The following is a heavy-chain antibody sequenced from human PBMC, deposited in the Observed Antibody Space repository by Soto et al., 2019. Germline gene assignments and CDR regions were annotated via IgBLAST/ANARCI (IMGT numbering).Heavy chain of an antibody. Sequence: GGSLRLSCAASGFTFSINSMAWVRQAPGRGLEWVSSTTDSGGSSYYADSVRGRFTISRDNSKNKLYLQMNSLRVGDTAVYYCVLLALGKFDKWGQGTLVTGSS. CDR2: TTDSGGSS. D-gene: IGHD1-26*01. CDR1: GFTFSINS. CDR3: VLLALGKFDK. V-gene: IGHV3-23*01. J-gene: IGHJ4*02.